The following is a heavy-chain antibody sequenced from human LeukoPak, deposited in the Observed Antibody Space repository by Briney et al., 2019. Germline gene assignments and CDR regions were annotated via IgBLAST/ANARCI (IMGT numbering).Heavy chain of an antibody. D-gene: IGHD3-3*01. V-gene: IGHV1-69*13. CDR1: GGTFSSYA. CDR3: ARGNGRITIFGEWLLVASDI. J-gene: IGHJ3*02. Sequence: SVKVSCKASGGTFSSYAISWVRQAPGQGLEWMGGIIPIFGTANYAQKFQGRVTITADESTSTAYMELSSLRSEDTAVYYCARGNGRITIFGEWLLVASDIWGQGTMVTVSS. CDR2: IIPIFGTA.